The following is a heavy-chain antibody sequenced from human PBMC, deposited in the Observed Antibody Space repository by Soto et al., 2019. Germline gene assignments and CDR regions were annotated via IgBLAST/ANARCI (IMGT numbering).Heavy chain of an antibody. CDR2: IDVDSSSI. J-gene: IGHJ4*02. Sequence: PGGSLRLSCAGSGFTFSDYAMTWVRQAPGKGLEWLSYIDVDSSSIRYADSVMGRFTVSRDNSKDTLYLQMNSLRAEDTAVYYCMNLYSYGSGSYYKWGQGTLVTVSS. V-gene: IGHV3-23*01. CDR3: MNLYSYGSGSYYK. CDR1: GFTFSDYA. D-gene: IGHD3-10*01.